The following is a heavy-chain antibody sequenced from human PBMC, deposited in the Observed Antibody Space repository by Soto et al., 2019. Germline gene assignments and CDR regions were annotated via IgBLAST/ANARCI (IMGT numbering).Heavy chain of an antibody. V-gene: IGHV3-30*18. D-gene: IGHD6-6*01. CDR3: AKIGLAASGQYYYYGMDV. CDR1: GFTFSSYG. CDR2: ISYDGSNK. J-gene: IGHJ6*02. Sequence: PGGSLRISCAASGFTFSSYGMHWVRQAPGKGLEWVAVISYDGSNKYYADSVKGRFTISRDNSKNTLYLQMNSLRAEDTAVYYCAKIGLAASGQYYYYGMDVWGQGTTVTVYS.